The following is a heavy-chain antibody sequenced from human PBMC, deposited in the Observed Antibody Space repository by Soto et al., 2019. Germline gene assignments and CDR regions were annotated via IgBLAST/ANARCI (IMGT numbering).Heavy chain of an antibody. J-gene: IGHJ5*02. D-gene: IGHD3-10*01. CDR3: ARGFELRGVTIVTSFFDP. CDR1: GGTFSTYT. CDR2: IIPIFGTV. V-gene: IGHV1-69*06. Sequence: SVKVSCKASGGTFSTYTFTWVRQVPGQGLEWMGGIIPIFGTVNYARNFLGRVAITADKTTNTAFLELSSLRSEDTAVYYCARGFELRGVTIVTSFFDPWGQGTLVTVSS.